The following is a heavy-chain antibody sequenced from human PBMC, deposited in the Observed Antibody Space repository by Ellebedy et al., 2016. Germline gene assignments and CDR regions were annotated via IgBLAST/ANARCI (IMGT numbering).Heavy chain of an antibody. J-gene: IGHJ6*03. D-gene: IGHD3-10*01. CDR2: ISSSSVYI. CDR1: GFTFSSYS. Sequence: GGSLRLSCAASGFTFSSYSMNWVRQAPGKGLERVSSISSSSVYIYYADSVKGRFTISRDNAKNSLYLQMNSLRAGDTAVYYCARGDYYGSGSYYIPYYYYYMDVWGKGTTVTVSS. CDR3: ARGDYYGSGSYYIPYYYYYMDV. V-gene: IGHV3-21*01.